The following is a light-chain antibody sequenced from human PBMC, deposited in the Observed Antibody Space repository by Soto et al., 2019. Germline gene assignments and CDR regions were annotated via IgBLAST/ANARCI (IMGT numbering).Light chain of an antibody. J-gene: IGKJ4*01. CDR1: QSVTSNY. CDR3: QQYGSSLGVT. Sequence: TQSPATLSVSPVERATLSCMSSQSVTSNYLAWYQQKPGQAPRLLIFGASTRATGIPDRFSGSGSGTDFTLTISRLEPEDFAVYYCQQYGSSLGVTFGGGTKVDIK. CDR2: GAS. V-gene: IGKV3-20*01.